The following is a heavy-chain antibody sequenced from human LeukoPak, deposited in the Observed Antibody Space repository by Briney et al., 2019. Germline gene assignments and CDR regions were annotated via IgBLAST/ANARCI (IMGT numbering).Heavy chain of an antibody. D-gene: IGHD4-17*01. CDR1: GYTFTSYG. CDR2: ISAYNGNT. J-gene: IGHJ5*02. Sequence: AASVKVSCKASGYTFTSYGISWVRQAPGQGLEWMGWISAYNGNTNYAQKLQGRVTMTTDTSTSTAYMELRSLRSDDTAVYYCARVWEGYGDGSWFDPWGQGTLVTVSS. CDR3: ARVWEGYGDGSWFDP. V-gene: IGHV1-18*01.